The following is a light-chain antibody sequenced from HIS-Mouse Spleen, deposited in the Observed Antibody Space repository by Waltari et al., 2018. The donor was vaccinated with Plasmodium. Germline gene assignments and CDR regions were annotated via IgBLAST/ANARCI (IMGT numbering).Light chain of an antibody. CDR3: CSYAGSYVV. CDR1: SSDVGCYNY. CDR2: DVS. Sequence: QSALTQPRSVSGSPGQSVTISCPGTSSDVGCYNYVSWYQQHPGKAPKLMIYDVSKRPSGVPDRFSGSKSGNTASLTISGLQAEDEADYYCCSYAGSYVVFGGGTKLTVL. V-gene: IGLV2-11*01. J-gene: IGLJ2*01.